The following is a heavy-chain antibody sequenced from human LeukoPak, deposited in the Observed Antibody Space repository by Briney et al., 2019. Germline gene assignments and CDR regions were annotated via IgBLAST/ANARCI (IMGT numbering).Heavy chain of an antibody. CDR2: XXXRSNYI. V-gene: IGHV3-21*01. CDR3: VRLRRNSDTSGFYYYYDF. Sequence: GGSLRLSCLASGYTFSSYSVNWVRQAPGKGLEXXXXXXXRSNYIYYADSVRGRFRISRDDARDSLFLEMNSLRAEDTAVYYCVRLRRNSDTSGFYYYYDFWGQGTLVTVSS. CDR1: GYTFSSYS. D-gene: IGHD3-22*01. J-gene: IGHJ4*02.